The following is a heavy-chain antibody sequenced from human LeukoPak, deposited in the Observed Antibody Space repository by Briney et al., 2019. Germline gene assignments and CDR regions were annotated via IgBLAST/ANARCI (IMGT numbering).Heavy chain of an antibody. Sequence: SETLSLTCTVSGGSISSYYWSWIRQPPGKGLEWIGYIYYSGSTNYNPSPKSRVTISVDTSKNQFSLKLSSVTAADTAVYYCARDPDYWGQGTLVTVSS. V-gene: IGHV4-59*01. CDR3: ARDPDY. CDR1: GGSISSYY. CDR2: IYYSGST. J-gene: IGHJ4*02.